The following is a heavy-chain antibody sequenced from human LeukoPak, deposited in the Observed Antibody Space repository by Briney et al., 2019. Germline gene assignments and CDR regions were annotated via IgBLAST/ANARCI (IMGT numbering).Heavy chain of an antibody. Sequence: GGSLRLSCAASGFAFSSSWMAWVRQAPGKGLEWVANMNPDGSTKNYVDSVRGRFTISRDNAKNSVLLQMNSLRADDTAVYYCARDRAYSAFDYWGQGTLVTVSS. CDR1: GFAFSSSW. CDR2: MNPDGSTK. CDR3: ARDRAYSAFDY. D-gene: IGHD4-11*01. V-gene: IGHV3-7*05. J-gene: IGHJ4*02.